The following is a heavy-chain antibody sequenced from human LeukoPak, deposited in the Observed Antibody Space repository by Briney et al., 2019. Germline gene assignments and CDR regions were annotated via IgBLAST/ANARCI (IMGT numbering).Heavy chain of an antibody. Sequence: PGGSLRLSCAASGFTFSSYSMNWVRQAPGKGLECVSSISSSSSYIYYADSVKGRFTISRDNAKNSLYLQMNSLRAEDTAVYYCARATRYCSSTSCYEADAFDIWGQGTMVTVSP. CDR3: ARATRYCSSTSCYEADAFDI. J-gene: IGHJ3*02. D-gene: IGHD2-2*01. CDR1: GFTFSSYS. CDR2: ISSSSSYI. V-gene: IGHV3-21*01.